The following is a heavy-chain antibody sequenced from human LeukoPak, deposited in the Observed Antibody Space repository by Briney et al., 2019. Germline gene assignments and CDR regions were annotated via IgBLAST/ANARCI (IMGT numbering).Heavy chain of an antibody. CDR1: RFTFSSYV. V-gene: IGHV3-23*01. J-gene: IGHJ4*02. CDR2: ITGSGTGT. CDR3: ANGGGGF. D-gene: IGHD3-16*01. Sequence: PGVPLRLSCAASRFTFSSYVKSWVPQAPGKGLEWVSSITGSGTGTFYADSVRGRFTISRDNSKKTVYLQMNSLRVEDTAVYYWANGGGGFWGQGTLVTVSS.